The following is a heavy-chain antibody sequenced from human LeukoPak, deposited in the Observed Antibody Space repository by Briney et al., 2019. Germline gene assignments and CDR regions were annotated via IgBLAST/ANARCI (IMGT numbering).Heavy chain of an antibody. D-gene: IGHD1-26*01. CDR3: AKDQSRVIVGATVAAFDI. CDR1: GFTFSSYA. J-gene: IGHJ3*02. V-gene: IGHV3-9*01. CDR2: ISWNSGSI. Sequence: PGGSLRLSCAASGFTFSSYAMHWVRQAPGKGLEWVSGISWNSGSIGYADSVKGRFTISRDNAKNSLYLQMNSLRAEDTALYYCAKDQSRVIVGATVAAFDIWGQGTMVTVSS.